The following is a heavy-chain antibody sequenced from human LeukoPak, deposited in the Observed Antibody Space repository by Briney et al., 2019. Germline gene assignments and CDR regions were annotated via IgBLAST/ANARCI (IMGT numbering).Heavy chain of an antibody. CDR3: ARTGALNWNYYYYYYMDV. Sequence: PGGSLSLSCAASGFTFSSYSMNWVRQAPGKGLEWVSSISSSSSYIYYADSVKGRFTISRDNAKNSLYLQMNSLRAEDTAVYYCARTGALNWNYYYYYYMDVWGKGTTVTVSS. J-gene: IGHJ6*03. CDR1: GFTFSSYS. D-gene: IGHD1-1*01. V-gene: IGHV3-21*01. CDR2: ISSSSSYI.